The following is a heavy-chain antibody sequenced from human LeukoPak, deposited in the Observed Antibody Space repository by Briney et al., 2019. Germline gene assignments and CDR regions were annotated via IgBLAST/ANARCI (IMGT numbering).Heavy chain of an antibody. CDR1: GFTFSSYW. V-gene: IGHV3-74*01. Sequence: GGSLRLSCAASGFTFSSYWMHWVRQAPGKGLVWVSRINSDGSSTSYADSAKGRFTISRDNAKNTLYLQMNSLRAEDTAVYYCARETGSGYGMDVWGQGTTVTVSS. CDR2: INSDGSST. CDR3: ARETGSGYGMDV. D-gene: IGHD3-10*01. J-gene: IGHJ6*02.